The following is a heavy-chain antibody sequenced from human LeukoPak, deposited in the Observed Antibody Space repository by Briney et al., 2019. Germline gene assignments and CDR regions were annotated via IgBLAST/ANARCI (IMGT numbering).Heavy chain of an antibody. Sequence: GASVNVSCKPSGYTFTSYDINWVRQAPGQGLEWLGWMNPNSGNTGYAQKLQGRVTMTRNTSISTAYMELSSLRSEDTAVYYCARAPSGWYQDWGQGTLVTVSS. J-gene: IGHJ4*02. CDR3: ARAPSGWYQD. CDR1: GYTFTSYD. D-gene: IGHD6-19*01. V-gene: IGHV1-8*01. CDR2: MNPNSGNT.